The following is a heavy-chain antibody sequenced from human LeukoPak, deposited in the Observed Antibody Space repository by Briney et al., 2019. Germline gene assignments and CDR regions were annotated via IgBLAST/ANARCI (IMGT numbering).Heavy chain of an antibody. D-gene: IGHD5-18*01. J-gene: IGHJ4*02. Sequence: PSETLSLTCTVSGGSISSYYWSWIRQPPGKGLEWIGYTYYSGSTNYNPSLKSRVTISVDTSKNQFSLKLSSVTAADTAVYYCARMSYGSFDYWGQGILVTVSS. CDR1: GGSISSYY. CDR2: TYYSGST. CDR3: ARMSYGSFDY. V-gene: IGHV4-59*01.